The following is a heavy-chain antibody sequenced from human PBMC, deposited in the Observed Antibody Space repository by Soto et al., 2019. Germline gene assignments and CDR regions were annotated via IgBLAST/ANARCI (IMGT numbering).Heavy chain of an antibody. CDR2: IFSSSTYI. V-gene: IGHV3-21*01. J-gene: IGHJ4*02. Sequence: GCLRLSCSASGFTFRSYSMNWVRQAPGKGLEWVSSIFSSSTYIYYADSLKGRFTISRDNAKNSLYLQMNSLRAGDTAVYYCARGGAGPSDYWGQGTLVTVYS. CDR3: ARGGAGPSDY. CDR1: GFTFRSYS. D-gene: IGHD1-26*01.